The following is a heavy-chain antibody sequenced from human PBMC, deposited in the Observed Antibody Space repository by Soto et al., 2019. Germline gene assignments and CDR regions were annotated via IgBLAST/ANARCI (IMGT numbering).Heavy chain of an antibody. CDR2: IYYSGST. J-gene: IGHJ3*02. Sequence: QVQLQESGPGLVKPSETLSLTCTVSGGSISSYYWSWIRQPPGKGLEWIGYIYYSGSTNYNPSLKRRVNISVDTSKNQFSLKLGALAAADTAVYYCATLGPFDIWGQGTLVTVSS. CDR3: ATLGPFDI. V-gene: IGHV4-59*01. D-gene: IGHD7-27*01. CDR1: GGSISSYY.